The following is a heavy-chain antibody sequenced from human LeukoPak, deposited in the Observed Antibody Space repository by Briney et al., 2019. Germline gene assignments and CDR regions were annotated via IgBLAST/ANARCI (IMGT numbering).Heavy chain of an antibody. CDR3: AKDVRGYNGPLDY. J-gene: IGHJ4*02. CDR2: ISGSGSGT. CDR1: GFSFSSHA. V-gene: IGHV3-23*01. D-gene: IGHD3-10*02. Sequence: GGSLRLSCAASGFSFSSHAMNWVRQAPGKGLEWVSAISGSGSGTDYADSVKGRFTISRDNSKNTVYLQMNSLRAEDTALYYCAKDVRGYNGPLDYSGQGNLVTVSS.